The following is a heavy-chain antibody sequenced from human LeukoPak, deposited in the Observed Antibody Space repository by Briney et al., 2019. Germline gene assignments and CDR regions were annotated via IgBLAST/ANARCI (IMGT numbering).Heavy chain of an antibody. J-gene: IGHJ1*01. CDR2: ITSSGGST. Sequence: PGGSLRLSCSASGFTFSLYAMHWVRQAPGRGLEYVSAITSSGGSTYYADSVKGRFTISRDNSKNTLYLHMSTLRPEDTAVYYCAYSSGYYHWGQGTLVTVSS. CDR3: AYSSGYYH. V-gene: IGHV3-64D*06. CDR1: GFTFSLYA. D-gene: IGHD3-22*01.